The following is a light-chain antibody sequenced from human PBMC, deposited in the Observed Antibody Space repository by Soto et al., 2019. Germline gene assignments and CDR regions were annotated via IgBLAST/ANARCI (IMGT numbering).Light chain of an antibody. CDR1: QSVSSY. CDR2: DAS. V-gene: IGKV3-11*01. Sequence: EIVLTQSPATLSLSPGDRATLSCRASQSVSSYLAWYQQKPGQAPRLLIYDASTRATGIPARFSGSGSWTDFTLTITSLEPEDFAVYYCQQRSNWPSTFGGGTTVEIK. CDR3: QQRSNWPST. J-gene: IGKJ4*01.